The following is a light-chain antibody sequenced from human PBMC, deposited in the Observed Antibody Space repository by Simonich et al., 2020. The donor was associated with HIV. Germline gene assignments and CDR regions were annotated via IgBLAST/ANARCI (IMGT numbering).Light chain of an antibody. V-gene: IGKV1-5*03. CDR2: KAS. Sequence: IRMTQSPSSLSASVGDRVTITCRASQSISSWLAWYQQKPGKAPKLLIYKASSLESGVPSRFSGSGSGTEFTLTISSLQPDDFATYYCQQYNSHFPTFGQGTKVEIK. CDR1: QSISSW. CDR3: QQYNSHFPT. J-gene: IGKJ1*01.